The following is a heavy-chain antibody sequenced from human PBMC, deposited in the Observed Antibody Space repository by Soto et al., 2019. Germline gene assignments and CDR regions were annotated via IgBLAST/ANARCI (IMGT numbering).Heavy chain of an antibody. J-gene: IGHJ6*02. V-gene: IGHV3-74*01. CDR1: GFTFSSYW. CDR3: ARTMIVAPATDGMDV. CDR2: INSDGSST. Sequence: GGSLRLSCAASGFTFSSYWMHWVRQAPGKGLVWVSRINSDGSSTSYADSVKGRFTISRDNAKNTLYLQMNSLRAEDTAVYYCARTMIVAPATDGMDVWGQGTTVTVSS. D-gene: IGHD3-22*01.